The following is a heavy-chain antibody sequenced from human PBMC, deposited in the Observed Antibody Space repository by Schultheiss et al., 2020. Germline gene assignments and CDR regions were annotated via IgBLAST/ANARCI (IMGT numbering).Heavy chain of an antibody. D-gene: IGHD2-15*01. CDR3: ARAPNAGWSLPFGI. J-gene: IGHJ3*02. Sequence: GGSLRLSCAASGFTFSNSDMNWVHQAPGKGLEWVAVISYDGSNKYYADSVKGRFTISRDNSKNTLYLQMNSLRAEDTAVYYCARAPNAGWSLPFGIWGQGTMVTVSS. CDR1: GFTFSNSD. V-gene: IGHV3-30-3*01. CDR2: ISYDGSNK.